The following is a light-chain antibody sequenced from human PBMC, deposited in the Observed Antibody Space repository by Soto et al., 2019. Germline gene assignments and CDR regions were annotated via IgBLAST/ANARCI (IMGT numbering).Light chain of an antibody. CDR1: ENINKW. CDR3: QHYKISTRYS. V-gene: IGKV1-5*03. Sequence: DIQMTQSPSTLCASVGDRVTITCRASENINKWLAWYQQRPGTVPKLLIYQASNLESGVPARFSGSGSGTDFTLTISSLQPEDFATYYCQHYKISTRYSFGQGTKVDIK. J-gene: IGKJ2*03. CDR2: QAS.